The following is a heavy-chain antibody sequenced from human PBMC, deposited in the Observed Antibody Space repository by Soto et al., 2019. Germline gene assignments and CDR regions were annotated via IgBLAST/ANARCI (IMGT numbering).Heavy chain of an antibody. CDR2: ISANDVGT. Sequence: GGSVRLSCDASGFTLRNYAMTWIRQAPGKGLEWVSLISANDVGTYYAESVKTRFTISTDQSRNTVYLQMDSLRADDTAIYYCAKAKNDYNWDNRPPFDYWGQGTLVTVSS. CDR1: GFTLRNYA. V-gene: IGHV3-23*01. J-gene: IGHJ4*02. CDR3: AKAKNDYNWDNRPPFDY. D-gene: IGHD1-20*01.